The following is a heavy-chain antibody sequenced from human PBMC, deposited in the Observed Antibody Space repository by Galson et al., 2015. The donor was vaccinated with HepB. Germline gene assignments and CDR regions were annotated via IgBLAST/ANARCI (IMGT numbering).Heavy chain of an antibody. CDR3: TQKFLEWSRPGNYYYYYMDV. D-gene: IGHD3-3*01. CDR2: IRSKANSYAT. Sequence: SLRLSCAASGFTFSSYGIHWVRQAPGKGLEWVGRIRSKANSYATAYAASVKGRFTISRGDSKNTAYLQMNSLKTEDTAVYYCTQKFLEWSRPGNYYYYYMDVWGKGTTVTVSS. J-gene: IGHJ6*03. CDR1: GFTFSSYG. V-gene: IGHV3-73*01.